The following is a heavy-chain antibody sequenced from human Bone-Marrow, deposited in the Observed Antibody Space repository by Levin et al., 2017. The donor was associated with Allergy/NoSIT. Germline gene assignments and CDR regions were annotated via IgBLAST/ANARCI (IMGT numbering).Heavy chain of an antibody. CDR2: IAHTGRT. Sequence: KSGGSLRLSCTVSGGSVSSDDYKWAWVRQSPGKGLDWIGSIAHTGRTSDNPSLRSRVTMSIDTSKNQLSLKLTSLTAADTAIYYCAKLVTQVVSISWGLYDPSYYMGVWGKGTTVIVSS. V-gene: IGHV4-39*01. J-gene: IGHJ6*03. D-gene: IGHD6-13*01. CDR1: GGSVSSDDYK. CDR3: AKLVTQVVSISWGLYDPSYYMGV.